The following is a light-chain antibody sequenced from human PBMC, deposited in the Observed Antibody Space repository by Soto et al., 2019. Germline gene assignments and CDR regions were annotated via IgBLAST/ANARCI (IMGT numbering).Light chain of an antibody. V-gene: IGKV3-15*01. CDR1: QSVSSN. Sequence: EMLMTQSPATLSVSPGERATLSCRASQSVSSNLAWYQQKPGQAPRLLIYGASSRATGIPARFSGSGSGTEFTLNISSMQSEDVQVSYCQQYDKWPLSCGPGPKVHIK. CDR3: QQYDKWPLS. CDR2: GAS. J-gene: IGKJ3*01.